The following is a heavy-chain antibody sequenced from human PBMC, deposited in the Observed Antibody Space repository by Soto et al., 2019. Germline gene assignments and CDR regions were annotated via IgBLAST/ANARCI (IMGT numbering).Heavy chain of an antibody. V-gene: IGHV1-69*01. CDR1: GGTFSSYA. CDR3: ARVEAADGTGYYYYGMDY. CDR2: IIPIFGTA. J-gene: IGHJ6*02. D-gene: IGHD6-13*01. Sequence: QVQLVQSGAEVKKPGSSVKVSCKASGGTFSSYAISWVRQAPGQGLEWMGGIIPIFGTANYAQKFQGRVTITAYEATRPAYMELSSLRSEDTAVYDCARVEAADGTGYYYYGMDYCGQGNTVTFSS.